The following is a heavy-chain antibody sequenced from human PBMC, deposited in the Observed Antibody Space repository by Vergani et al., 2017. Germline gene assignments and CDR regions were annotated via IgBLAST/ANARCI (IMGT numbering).Heavy chain of an antibody. CDR3: AXDTRSSSWYAGFDY. Sequence: QVQLQESGPGLVKPSQTLSLTCTVSGGSISSGSYYWSWIRQPAGKGLEWIGRIYTSGSTNYNPSLKSRVTMSVDTSKNQFSLKLSSVTAADTAVYYCAXDTRSSSWYAGFDYWGQGTLVTVSS. V-gene: IGHV4-61*02. D-gene: IGHD6-13*01. J-gene: IGHJ4*02. CDR1: GGSISSGSYY. CDR2: IYTSGST.